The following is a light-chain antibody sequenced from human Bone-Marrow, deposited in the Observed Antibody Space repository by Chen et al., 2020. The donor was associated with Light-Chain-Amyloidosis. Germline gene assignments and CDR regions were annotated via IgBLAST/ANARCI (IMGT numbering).Light chain of an antibody. CDR1: SSDVGGYNY. CDR3: GSYTDTSALAL. J-gene: IGLJ3*02. V-gene: IGLV2-14*01. Sequence: QSVLTQPASVSGSPGQSITISCTGTSSDVGGYNYVSWYQQHPGKAPQLMIYDVSYRPSGVSSRFSGSKSGNTASRTISGLQTEDEADYYGGSYTDTSALALFGGGTKLTVL. CDR2: DVS.